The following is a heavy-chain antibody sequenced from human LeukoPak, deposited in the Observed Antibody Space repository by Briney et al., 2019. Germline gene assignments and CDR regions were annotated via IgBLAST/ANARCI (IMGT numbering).Heavy chain of an antibody. J-gene: IGHJ4*02. CDR3: AREDGGDYAYTLDY. Sequence: SETLSLTCTVSGGSISSYYWSWIRQPPGKGLEWIGYIYYSGSTNYNPSLKSRVTISVDTSKNQFSLKLSSVTAADTAVYYCAREDGGDYAYTLDYWGQGTLVIVSS. CDR2: IYYSGST. D-gene: IGHD4-17*01. V-gene: IGHV4-59*01. CDR1: GGSISSYY.